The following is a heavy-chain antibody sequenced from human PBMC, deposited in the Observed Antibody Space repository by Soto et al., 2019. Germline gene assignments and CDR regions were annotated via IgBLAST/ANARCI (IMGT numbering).Heavy chain of an antibody. Sequence: EVQLLESGGGLVQPGGSLRLSCAASEFTFSSYSMIWVRQAPGKGLEWVSGVNGGGDITYYADSVKGRFTISRDNSKNTLYLLMNSLSDEDTAVFYCTRGHIGDTIDVWRQGTTVTVSS. V-gene: IGHV3-23*01. D-gene: IGHD2-21*01. J-gene: IGHJ6*02. CDR1: EFTFSSYS. CDR3: TRGHIGDTIDV. CDR2: VNGGGDIT.